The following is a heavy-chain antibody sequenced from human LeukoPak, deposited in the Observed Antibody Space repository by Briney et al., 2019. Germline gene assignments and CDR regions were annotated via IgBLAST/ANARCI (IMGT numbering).Heavy chain of an antibody. CDR1: GGAMSSSY. J-gene: IGHJ5*01. D-gene: IGHD5-18*01. V-gene: IGHV4-59*01. Sequence: SETLSLTCVVSGGAMSSSYWSWIRQPPGKGLEWIGYIYYSGSTNYNPSLKSRVTISVDTSKNHFSLKLSSVTAADTAMYYCARISRRGYSYNNWFDSWGQGTLVTVSS. CDR2: IYYSGST. CDR3: ARISRRGYSYNNWFDS.